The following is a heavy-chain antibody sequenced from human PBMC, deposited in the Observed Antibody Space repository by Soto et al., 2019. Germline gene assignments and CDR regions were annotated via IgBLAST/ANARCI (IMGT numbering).Heavy chain of an antibody. J-gene: IGHJ4*02. CDR3: AREVQPPYYFDY. V-gene: IGHV4-31*03. CDR2: IYYSGST. CDR1: GGSISSGGYY. Sequence: QVQLQESGPGLVKPSQTLSLTCTVSGGSISSGGYYWSWIRQHPGKGLEWIGYIYYSGSTYYNPSLKSRVTISLDTSNNQFSLKLSSVTAADTAVYYCAREVQPPYYFDYWGQGTLVTVSS. D-gene: IGHD1-1*01.